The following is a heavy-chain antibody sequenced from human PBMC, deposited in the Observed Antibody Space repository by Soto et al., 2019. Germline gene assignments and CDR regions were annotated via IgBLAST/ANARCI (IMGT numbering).Heavy chain of an antibody. Sequence: PSETLSLTCTVSGGSISSSSYYWGWIRQPPGKGLEWIGSIYYSGSTYYNPSLKSRVTISVDTSKNQFSLKLGSVTAADTAVYYCASQQGYCSGGSCYFRNYYYYYMDVWGKGTTVTVSS. CDR3: ASQQGYCSGGSCYFRNYYYYYMDV. CDR2: IYYSGST. J-gene: IGHJ6*03. CDR1: GGSISSSSYY. D-gene: IGHD2-15*01. V-gene: IGHV4-39*01.